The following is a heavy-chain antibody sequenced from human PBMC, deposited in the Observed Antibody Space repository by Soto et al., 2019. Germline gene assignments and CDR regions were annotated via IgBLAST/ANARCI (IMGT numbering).Heavy chain of an antibody. V-gene: IGHV3-73*01. CDR1: GFTFSGSA. J-gene: IGHJ4*02. CDR2: IRNKADNYAT. Sequence: EVQLVESGGGLVQPGGSLKLSCAASGFTFSGSAMHWVRQASGKGLEWVGRIRNKADNYATAYAASVKGRFTISRDDSRNTAFLQMNSLRTEDTAVYYCMNDCWSGSPYCWGQGTLVTVSS. D-gene: IGHD3-3*01. CDR3: MNDCWSGSPYC.